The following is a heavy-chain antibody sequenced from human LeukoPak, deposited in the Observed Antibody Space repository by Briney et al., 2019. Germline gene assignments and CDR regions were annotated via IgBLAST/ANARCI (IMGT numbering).Heavy chain of an antibody. CDR3: ARGVGPNIVVVVAATRGRWSWFDP. V-gene: IGHV4-34*01. Sequence: SETLSLTCAVYGGSLSGYYWSWVRQPPGKGLEWIGEINHSGSTNYNPSLKRRVTISVDTSKNQLSLKLSSVTAADTAVYYCARGVGPNIVVVVAATRGRWSWFDPWGQGTLVTVSS. D-gene: IGHD2-15*01. J-gene: IGHJ5*02. CDR1: GGSLSGYY. CDR2: INHSGST.